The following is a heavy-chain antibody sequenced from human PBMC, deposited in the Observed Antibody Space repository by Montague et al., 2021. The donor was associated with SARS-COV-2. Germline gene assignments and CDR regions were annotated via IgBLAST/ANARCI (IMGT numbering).Heavy chain of an antibody. CDR2: IKEDGSDK. V-gene: IGHV3-7*01. J-gene: IGHJ5*02. D-gene: IGHD2-2*01. CDR3: ARRKYTTSGGNWLDP. CDR1: GFTFSSYW. Sequence: SLRLSCAASGFTFSSYWMNWVRQAPGKGLEWVANIKEDGSDKYYXDSVKGRFTISRDNAKNSLYLQMNSLRAEDTSMYYCARRKYTTSGGNWLDPWGQGTLVTVSS.